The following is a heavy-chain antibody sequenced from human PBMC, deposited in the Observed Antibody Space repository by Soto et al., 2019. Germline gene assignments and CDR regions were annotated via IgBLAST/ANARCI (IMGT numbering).Heavy chain of an antibody. CDR3: GRFRTTLNYYYYYGMDV. J-gene: IGHJ6*02. D-gene: IGHD4-17*01. V-gene: IGHV4-59*01. CDR1: GGSISSYY. CDR2: IYYSGST. Sequence: PSETLSLTCTVSGGSISSYYWSWIRQPPGKGLEWIGYIYYSGSTNYNPSLKSRVTISVDTSKNQFSLKLSSVTAADTAVYYCGRFRTTLNYYYYYGMDVWGQGTTVTVSS.